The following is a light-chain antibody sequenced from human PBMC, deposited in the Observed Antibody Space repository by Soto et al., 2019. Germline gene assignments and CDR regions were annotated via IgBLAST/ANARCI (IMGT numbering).Light chain of an antibody. CDR3: QQRSNWIT. J-gene: IGKJ5*01. CDR1: QSVSSY. V-gene: IGKV3-11*01. CDR2: EAS. Sequence: EIVLTQSPATLSLSPGERATLSCRASQSVSSYLAWYQQTPGQTPRLLIYEASNRATGLPARFSGSGSGTDFTLTISSLEPEDFAVYYCQQRSNWITFGQGTRLEIK.